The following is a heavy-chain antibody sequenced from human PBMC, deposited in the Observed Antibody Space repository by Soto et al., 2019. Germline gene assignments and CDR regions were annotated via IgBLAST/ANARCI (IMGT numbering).Heavy chain of an antibody. CDR3: ARDLRYNCKGGNAFDI. J-gene: IGHJ3*02. Sequence: QVQLVQSGAEVKKPGASVMVSCKASGYTFTSYYLHWVRQAPGQGLEWMGIINPSGGSTRYAQKFQGRVTMTRDTSTSTVYMELSSLRSEDTAVYYCARDLRYNCKGGNAFDIWGQGTMVTVSS. CDR2: INPSGGST. CDR1: GYTFTSYY. V-gene: IGHV1-46*01. D-gene: IGHD1-1*01.